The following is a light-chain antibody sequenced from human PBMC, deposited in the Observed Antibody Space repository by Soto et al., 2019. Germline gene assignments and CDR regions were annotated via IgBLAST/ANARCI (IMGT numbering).Light chain of an antibody. Sequence: ETQITQSPSSLSASVGDRVTITCLASQGISNWLAWYQQKPGKAPKVLVSIVSSLQSGVPSRFSGSRSETDFTLTITSLQPEDSATYYCQQGNSFPLTFGGGTKV. V-gene: IGKV1-12*01. CDR2: IVS. CDR1: QGISNW. J-gene: IGKJ4*01. CDR3: QQGNSFPLT.